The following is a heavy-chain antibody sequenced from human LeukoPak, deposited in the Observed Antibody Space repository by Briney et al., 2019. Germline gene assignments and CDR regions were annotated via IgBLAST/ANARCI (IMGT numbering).Heavy chain of an antibody. CDR3: ASLNYGDYYFDY. CDR2: IYSGGST. D-gene: IGHD4-17*01. V-gene: IGHV3-53*01. CDR1: GFTVSSNY. Sequence: GGSLRLSCAASGFTVSSNYMSWVRQAPGKGLEWVSVIYSGGSTYYADSVKGRFTISRDNSKNTLYLQMNSLRAEDTAVYYCASLNYGDYYFDYWAREPWSPSPQ. J-gene: IGHJ4*02.